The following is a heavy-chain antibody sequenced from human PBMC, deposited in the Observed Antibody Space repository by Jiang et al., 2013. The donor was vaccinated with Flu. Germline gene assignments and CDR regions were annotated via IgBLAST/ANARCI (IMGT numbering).Heavy chain of an antibody. CDR2: INPNNWWH. J-gene: IGHJ6*02. CDR3: ARSTAMSMYYYYGMDV. Sequence: CVRQAPGQGLEWMGWINPNNWWHKLCTEVQGRVTMTRDTSISTAYMELSGLTSDDTAVYYCARSTAMSMYYYYGMDVWGQGTTVTVSS. D-gene: IGHD5-18*01. V-gene: IGHV1-2*02.